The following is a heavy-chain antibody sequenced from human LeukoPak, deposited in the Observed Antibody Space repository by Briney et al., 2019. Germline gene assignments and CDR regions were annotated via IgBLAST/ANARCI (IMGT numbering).Heavy chain of an antibody. CDR1: GGPISSYY. CDR2: IYTSGST. V-gene: IGHV4-4*07. J-gene: IGHJ5*02. Sequence: SETLSLTCTVSGGPISSYYWSWIRQPAGKGLEWIGRIYTSGSTNYNPSLKSRVTMSVDTSKSQFSLKLSSVTAADTAVYYCARVGIDLVNGYSWGQGTLVTVSS. CDR3: ARVGIDLVNGYS. D-gene: IGHD3-9*01.